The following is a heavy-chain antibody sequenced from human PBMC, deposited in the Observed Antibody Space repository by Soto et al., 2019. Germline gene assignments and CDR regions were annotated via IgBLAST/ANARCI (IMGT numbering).Heavy chain of an antibody. CDR2: ISAYNGHT. J-gene: IGHJ4*02. CDR1: GYTFTSYG. D-gene: IGHD6-13*01. CDR3: AIDLRAAGPPGLDY. Sequence: QVQLVQSGAEVKKPGASVKVSCKASGYTFTSYGISWVRQAPGQGLEWMGWISAYNGHTNDAQKPQGRVTITTDTSTSTAYMELRTLRSADTAVYYCAIDLRAAGPPGLDYWGQGTLVTVSS. V-gene: IGHV1-18*01.